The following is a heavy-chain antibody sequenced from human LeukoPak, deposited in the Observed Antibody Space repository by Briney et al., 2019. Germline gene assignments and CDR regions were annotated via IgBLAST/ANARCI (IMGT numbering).Heavy chain of an antibody. CDR1: GFTFNYA. D-gene: IGHD2-2*01. J-gene: IGHJ4*02. CDR3: AKVSSSSCYGASDY. CDR2: ISGSGDNT. Sequence: GGSLRLSCAASGFTFNYAMNWVRQAPGKGLEWASVISGSGDNTYYADSVKGRFTISRDNSKNTLYLQMNSLRADDTAVYYCAKVSSSSCYGASDYWGQGTLVTVSS. V-gene: IGHV3-23*01.